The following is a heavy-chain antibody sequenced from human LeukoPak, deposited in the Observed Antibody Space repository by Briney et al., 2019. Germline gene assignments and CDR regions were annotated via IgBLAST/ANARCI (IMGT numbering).Heavy chain of an antibody. Sequence: PGGSLSLSCAASGFTFSSYAMSWLRQAPGKGLEWVSAISGSGGSTYYASFERGRFTSAGEYYKNTLLLQINSLTPEATAVYSSAKDSQYRSGLPGFDSCGPGTLLTVSS. CDR2: ISGSGGST. J-gene: IGHJ4*01. CDR3: AKDSQYRSGLPGFDS. D-gene: IGHD6-19*01. V-gene: IGHV3-23*01. CDR1: GFTFSSYA.